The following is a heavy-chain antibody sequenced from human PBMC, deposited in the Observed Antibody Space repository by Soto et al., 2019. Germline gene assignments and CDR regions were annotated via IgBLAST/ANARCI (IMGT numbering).Heavy chain of an antibody. CDR3: AAYNTSRHAAFDI. CDR2: ISSSSSYI. Sequence: EVQLVESGGGLVKPGGSLRLSCAASGFTFSSYSMNWVRQAPGKGLEWVSSISSSSSYIYYADSVKGRFTISRDNAKNSLYLQMNSLRVEDTAVYYCAAYNTSRHAAFDIWGQGTMVIVSS. CDR1: GFTFSSYS. D-gene: IGHD1-20*01. J-gene: IGHJ3*02. V-gene: IGHV3-21*01.